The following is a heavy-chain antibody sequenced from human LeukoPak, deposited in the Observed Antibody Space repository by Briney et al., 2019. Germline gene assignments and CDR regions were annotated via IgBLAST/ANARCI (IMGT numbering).Heavy chain of an antibody. V-gene: IGHV3-66*01. J-gene: IGHJ4*02. Sequence: GGSLRLSCAASEFSVGSNYMTWVRQAPGKGLEWVSLIYSGGSTYYADSVKGRFTISRDNSKNTLYLQMNSLRAEDTAVYYCARVMSYRYYDHFDYWGQGTLVTVSS. CDR3: ARVMSYRYYDHFDY. CDR1: EFSVGSNY. D-gene: IGHD3-16*02. CDR2: IYSGGST.